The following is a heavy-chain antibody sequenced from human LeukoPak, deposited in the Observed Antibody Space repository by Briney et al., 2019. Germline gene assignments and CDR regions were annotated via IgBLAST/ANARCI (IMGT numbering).Heavy chain of an antibody. CDR2: ISYSGST. V-gene: IGHV4-59*01. Sequence: SETLSLTCAVSGGSISPYYWMWLRQPPGKGLEWIGYISYSGSTSFNPSLKSRVTISLDTSTNQVSLKLSSVTAADTAVYYCARHERRYSYGSAYYAFDIWGQGTMVTVSS. CDR1: GGSISPYY. D-gene: IGHD5-18*01. CDR3: ARHERRYSYGSAYYAFDI. J-gene: IGHJ3*02.